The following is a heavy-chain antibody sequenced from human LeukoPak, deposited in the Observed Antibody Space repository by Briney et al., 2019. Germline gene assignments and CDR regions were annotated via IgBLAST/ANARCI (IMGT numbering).Heavy chain of an antibody. J-gene: IGHJ4*02. CDR1: GFTFISYW. D-gene: IGHD6-13*01. Sequence: GGSLRLSCAASGFTFISYWMSWVRQAPGKGLEWVANIKQDGSEKYYVDSVKGRFTISRDNAKNSLYLQMNSLRAEDTAVYYCARDSNIAAVDYWGQGTLVTVSS. CDR2: IKQDGSEK. V-gene: IGHV3-7*01. CDR3: ARDSNIAAVDY.